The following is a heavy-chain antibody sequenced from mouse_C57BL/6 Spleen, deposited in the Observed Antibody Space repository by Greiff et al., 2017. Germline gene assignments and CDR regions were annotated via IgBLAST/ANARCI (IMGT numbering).Heavy chain of an antibody. CDR2: IVPANGNT. Sequence: EVKLVESVAELVRPGASVKLSCTASGFNIKNTYMHWVKQRPEQGLEWIVRIVPANGNTKYAPKFQGKATITADTSSNTAYLQLSSLTTEDTAIYYCARGSSSQYYFDYWGQGTTHTVSS. V-gene: IGHV14-3*01. D-gene: IGHD1-1*01. CDR1: GFNIKNTY. CDR3: ARGSSSQYYFDY. J-gene: IGHJ2*01.